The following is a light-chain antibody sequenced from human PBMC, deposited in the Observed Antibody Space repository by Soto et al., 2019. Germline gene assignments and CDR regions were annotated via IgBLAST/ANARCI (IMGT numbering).Light chain of an antibody. V-gene: IGKV3-15*01. CDR2: GAS. J-gene: IGKJ5*01. Sequence: DIVMTQSPATLSVSPGERATLSCRASQSVSSNLAWYQQKPGPAPRLLIYGASTTATGIQARFSGTGSGTEFTLTIRRMQSDEVAFYDCQHRSYPITFGQGTRLEIK. CDR3: QHRSYPIT. CDR1: QSVSSN.